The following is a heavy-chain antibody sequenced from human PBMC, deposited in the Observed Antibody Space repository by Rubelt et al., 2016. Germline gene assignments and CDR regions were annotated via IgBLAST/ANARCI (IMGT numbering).Heavy chain of an antibody. D-gene: IGHD5-12*01. CDR2: IDHTENA. CDR1: GTSFTSFN. CDR3: ARSVAMGMYYFDF. Sequence: QVQLSQWGAGLLKPSETLSLTCGVDGTSFTSFNWAWIRQSPGKGLEWIGEIDHTENAIYNPSLKSRVTLSVDTAKSQVSLKMTSMTAAETALYYCARSVAMGMYYFDFWGQGTLVTVSS. V-gene: IGHV4-34*01. J-gene: IGHJ4*02.